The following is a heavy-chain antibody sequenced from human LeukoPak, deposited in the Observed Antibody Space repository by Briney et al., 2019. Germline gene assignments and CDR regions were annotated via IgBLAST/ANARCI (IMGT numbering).Heavy chain of an antibody. V-gene: IGHV4-59*11. CDR2: IYYSGST. J-gene: IGHJ5*02. D-gene: IGHD6-13*01. Sequence: PSETLSLTCTVSGGSISSHYWSWIRQPPGKGLEWIGYIYYSGSTNYNPSLKSRVTISVDTSKNQFSLKLSSVTAADTAVYYCARVRSSWMVGGFDPWGQETLVTVSS. CDR1: GGSISSHY. CDR3: ARVRSSWMVGGFDP.